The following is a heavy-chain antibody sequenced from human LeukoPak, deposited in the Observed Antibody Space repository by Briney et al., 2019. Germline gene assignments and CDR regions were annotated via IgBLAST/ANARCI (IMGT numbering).Heavy chain of an antibody. Sequence: ASVKVSCKASGYTFTSYGISWVRQAPGQGLEWKGWISAYNGYTNYAQNFQGRVTLTTDASTSTAYMELRSLRSDDTAVYYCVREVTMVRVVITFYHYNGMDVWGQGTAVTVSS. J-gene: IGHJ6*02. CDR2: ISAYNGYT. V-gene: IGHV1-18*01. CDR3: VREVTMVRVVITFYHYNGMDV. CDR1: GYTFTSYG. D-gene: IGHD3-10*01.